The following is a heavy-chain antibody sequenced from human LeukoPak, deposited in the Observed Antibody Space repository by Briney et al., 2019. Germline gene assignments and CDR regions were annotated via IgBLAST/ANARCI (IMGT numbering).Heavy chain of an antibody. CDR1: GFTFSSYE. V-gene: IGHV3-48*03. D-gene: IGHD1-26*01. CDR3: AKDRYSGSYLQTGPCAH. J-gene: IGHJ4*02. Sequence: GGSLRLSCAASGFTFSSYEMNWVRQAPGKGLEGVSYISNSGSTIYYADSVKGGFTISRDKAKNTLYMQMNSLRAEDTAVYYCAKDRYSGSYLQTGPCAHWGQGILVTVSS. CDR2: ISNSGSTI.